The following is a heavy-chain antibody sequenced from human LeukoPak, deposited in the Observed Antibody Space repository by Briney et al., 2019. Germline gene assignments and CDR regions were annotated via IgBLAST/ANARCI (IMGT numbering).Heavy chain of an antibody. J-gene: IGHJ4*02. D-gene: IGHD1-26*01. Sequence: ASVKVSCKVSGYTLTELSMHWLRQAPGKGLEWMGGFDPEDGETIYAQKFQGRVTMTEDTSTDTAYMELSSLRSEDTAVYYCATGIIVGATTLNDYWGQGTLVTVSS. CDR2: FDPEDGET. CDR3: ATGIIVGATTLNDY. CDR1: GYTLTELS. V-gene: IGHV1-24*01.